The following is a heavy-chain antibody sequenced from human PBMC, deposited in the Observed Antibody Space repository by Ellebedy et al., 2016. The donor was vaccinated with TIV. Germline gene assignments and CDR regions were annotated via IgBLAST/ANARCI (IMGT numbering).Heavy chain of an antibody. CDR2: IIPIFGTP. J-gene: IGHJ4*02. Sequence: AASVKVSCKASGGTFSSYSMIWVRQAPGQGLEWMGGIIPIFGTPDYAQSFQGRVTITADTSTSTAYIELSSLRSEDTAVYYCARGTYSSSWYGMDFWGQGTPVTVSS. CDR1: GGTFSSYS. D-gene: IGHD6-13*01. V-gene: IGHV1-69*06. CDR3: ARGTYSSSWYGMDF.